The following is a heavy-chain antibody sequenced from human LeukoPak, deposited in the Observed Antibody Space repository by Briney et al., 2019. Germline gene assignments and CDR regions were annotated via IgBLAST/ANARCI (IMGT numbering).Heavy chain of an antibody. CDR1: GYTFTSYG. D-gene: IGHD6-6*01. CDR2: ISAYNGNT. CDR3: ARGSGSSNYYYYYYMDV. V-gene: IGHV1-18*01. J-gene: IGHJ6*03. Sequence: GASVKVSCKASGYTFTSYGISWVRQAPGQGLEWMGWISAYNGNTNYAQRLQGRVTMTTDTSTSTAYMELRSLRSDDTAVYYCARGSGSSNYYYYYYMDVWGKGTTVTVSS.